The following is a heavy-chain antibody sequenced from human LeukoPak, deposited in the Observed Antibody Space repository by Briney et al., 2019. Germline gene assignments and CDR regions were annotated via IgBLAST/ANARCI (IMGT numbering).Heavy chain of an antibody. CDR3: ATHSSGYYYVNPLSQH. CDR2: FDPEDGET. V-gene: IGHV1-24*01. D-gene: IGHD3-22*01. J-gene: IGHJ1*01. Sequence: ASVKVSCKVSGYTLTELSMHWVRQAPGKGLEWMGGFDPEDGETIYAQKFEGRITMTEDTSTDTAYMELSSLRSEDTAVYYCATHSSGYYYVNPLSQHWGQGTLLTVSS. CDR1: GYTLTELS.